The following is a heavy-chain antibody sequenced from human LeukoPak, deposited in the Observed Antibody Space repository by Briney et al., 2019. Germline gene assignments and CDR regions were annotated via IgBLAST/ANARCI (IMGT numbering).Heavy chain of an antibody. Sequence: PGGTLRLSCTASGFTFSNYWMTWVRQAPGRGLEWVATIKPDGSEKYYVDSVKGRFTMSRDNAKNSLYLQVNSLRAEDTAVYYCARGEYFFDYWGQGTLVTVSS. CDR3: ARGEYFFDY. J-gene: IGHJ4*02. CDR1: GFTFSNYW. CDR2: IKPDGSEK. V-gene: IGHV3-7*04.